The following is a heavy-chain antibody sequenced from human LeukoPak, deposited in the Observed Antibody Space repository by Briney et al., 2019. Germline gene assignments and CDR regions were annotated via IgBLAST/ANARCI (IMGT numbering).Heavy chain of an antibody. J-gene: IGHJ5*02. CDR3: ARGRNWFDP. Sequence: ASVKVSCKASGYTLTSHAMSWVRQAPGQGLEWMGWINTNTENPTYAQGFTGLFVFSLDTSVSTAYLHLSSLKTEDTAFYYCARGRNWFDPWGQGTLVTVSS. D-gene: IGHD2/OR15-2a*01. CDR2: INTNTENP. V-gene: IGHV7-4-1*02. CDR1: GYTLTSHA.